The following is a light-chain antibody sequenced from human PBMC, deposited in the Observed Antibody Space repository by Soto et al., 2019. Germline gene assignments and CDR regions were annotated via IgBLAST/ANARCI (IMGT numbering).Light chain of an antibody. V-gene: IGLV1-51*01. Sequence: QSVLTQPPSVSAAPGQKVTISCSGSSSNIGNNYVSWYQQFPGTAPKLLIYDNNKRPSVIPDRFSGSKSGTSATLGITGLQTGDEADYYCGTWDSSLSVWVFGGGTKLTVL. CDR3: GTWDSSLSVWV. CDR2: DNN. CDR1: SSNIGNNY. J-gene: IGLJ3*02.